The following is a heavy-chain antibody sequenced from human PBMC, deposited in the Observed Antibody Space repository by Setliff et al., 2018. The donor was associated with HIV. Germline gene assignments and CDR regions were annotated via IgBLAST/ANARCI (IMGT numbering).Heavy chain of an antibody. CDR3: ARQDIPTGYYLFDY. CDR1: GYTLTELS. V-gene: IGHV1-2*06. J-gene: IGHJ4*02. CDR2: FHPYSGHT. Sequence: GASVKVSCKISGYTLTELSIHWVRQAPGQGLEWMGRFHPYSGHTNYAQNFQGRVTMTMDASITTVYMELSRLTSDDTALYYCARQDIPTGYYLFDYWGQGTQVTVSS. D-gene: IGHD3-9*01.